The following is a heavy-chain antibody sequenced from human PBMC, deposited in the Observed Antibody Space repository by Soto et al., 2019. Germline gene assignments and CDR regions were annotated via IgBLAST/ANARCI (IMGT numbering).Heavy chain of an antibody. J-gene: IGHJ5*01. CDR1: GYIFTGHY. Sequence: ASVKVSCKASGYIFTGHYINWVRQAPGQGLEYMGWINPNSGDTNYAQKFQGRVTITTDTSITTAYMELSRLTSADTAVYYCARPFCGSGSCHNWLDLWGQCTQVTVSS. D-gene: IGHD2-15*01. CDR2: INPNSGDT. CDR3: ARPFCGSGSCHNWLDL. V-gene: IGHV1-2*02.